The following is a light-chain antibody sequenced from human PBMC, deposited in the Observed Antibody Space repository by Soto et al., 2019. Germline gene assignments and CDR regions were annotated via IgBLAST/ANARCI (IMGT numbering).Light chain of an antibody. Sequence: NFMLTQPHSVSESPGKTVTISCTRSSGSIASNYVQWYQQRPGSAPTTVIYEDNQRPSGVPDRFSGSIDSSSNSASLTISGLKTVDEADYYCQSYDSSNPYVVFGGGTQLTVL. V-gene: IGLV6-57*04. CDR3: QSYDSSNPYVV. CDR2: EDN. J-gene: IGLJ2*01. CDR1: SGSIASNY.